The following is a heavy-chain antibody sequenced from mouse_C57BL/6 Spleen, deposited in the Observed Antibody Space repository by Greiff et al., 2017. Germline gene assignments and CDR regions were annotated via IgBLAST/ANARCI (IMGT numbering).Heavy chain of an antibody. Sequence: QVQLQQSGAELVRPGSSVQLSCKASGYTFTSYWLQWVKQRPIQGLEWIVNIDPSDSETHYNQKFKDKATLTVDKSSSTAYMQLSSLTSEDSAVYYCARARAYYAMYYWGQGTSVTVSS. J-gene: IGHJ4*01. CDR1: GYTFTSYW. V-gene: IGHV1-52*01. CDR3: ARARAYYAMYY. CDR2: IDPSDSET. D-gene: IGHD3-3*01.